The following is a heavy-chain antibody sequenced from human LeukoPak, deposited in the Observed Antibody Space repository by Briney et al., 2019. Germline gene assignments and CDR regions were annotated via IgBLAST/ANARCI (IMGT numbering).Heavy chain of an antibody. CDR3: ARDTAAATVDY. CDR1: GGSISSGGYY. D-gene: IGHD6-13*01. V-gene: IGHV4-31*03. J-gene: IGHJ4*02. CDR2: IYYSGST. Sequence: SQTLSLTCTVSGGSISSGGYYWSWIRQHPGKGLEWIGYIYYSGSTYYNPSLKSRVTISVDTSKNQFSLKLSSVTAADTAVYYCARDTAAATVDYWGQGALVTVSS.